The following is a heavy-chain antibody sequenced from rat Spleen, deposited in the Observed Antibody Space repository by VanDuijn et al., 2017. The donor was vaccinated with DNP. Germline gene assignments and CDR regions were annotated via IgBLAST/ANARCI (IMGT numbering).Heavy chain of an antibody. J-gene: IGHJ2*01. D-gene: IGHD1-11*01. CDR2: ITSSGGST. CDR3: ARGPNYGAHSDFLDY. Sequence: EVQLVETGGGLVQPGGSLKLSCVASGFTFSNYWMTWIRQVPGKGLEWVASITSSGGSTYYPDSVKGRFTISRDNAKSTLYLQMDRLRSEETATYYCARGPNYGAHSDFLDYWGHGVMVTVSS. CDR1: GFTFSNYW. V-gene: IGHV5-31*01.